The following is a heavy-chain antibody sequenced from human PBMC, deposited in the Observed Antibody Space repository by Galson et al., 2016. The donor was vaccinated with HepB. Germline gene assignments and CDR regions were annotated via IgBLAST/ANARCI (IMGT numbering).Heavy chain of an antibody. D-gene: IGHD3-10*01. J-gene: IGHJ4*02. CDR3: ARDAGGFDC. CDR2: IKQDGSVQ. CDR1: GFTFSSYW. V-gene: IGHV3-7*04. Sequence: SLRLSCAASGFTFSSYWMSWVRQAPGKGLEWVANIKQDGSVQHYVDSVKGRFTISRDNAKNSLYLQMNSLRGEDTAVYYCARDAGGFDCWGQGTLVTVSS.